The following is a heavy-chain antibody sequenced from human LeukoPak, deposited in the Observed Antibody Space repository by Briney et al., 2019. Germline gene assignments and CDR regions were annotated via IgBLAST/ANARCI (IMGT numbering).Heavy chain of an antibody. D-gene: IGHD3-22*01. Sequence: GGSLRLSCAASGLTFDDYGMNWVRQAPGKGLEWVSSISSSSSYIYYADSVKGRFTISRDNAKNSLYLQMNSLRAEDTAVYYCARGQYYDSSGYPKGYNWFDPWGQGTLVTVSS. J-gene: IGHJ5*02. V-gene: IGHV3-21*04. CDR1: GLTFDDYG. CDR2: ISSSSSYI. CDR3: ARGQYYDSSGYPKGYNWFDP.